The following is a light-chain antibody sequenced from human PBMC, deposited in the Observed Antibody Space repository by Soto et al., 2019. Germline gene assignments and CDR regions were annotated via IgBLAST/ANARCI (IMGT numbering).Light chain of an antibody. CDR3: CLYAVTFYV. CDR2: EVT. J-gene: IGLJ1*01. V-gene: IGLV2-8*01. Sequence: QSVLTQPPSASGSPGQSVRISCTGTRRDVGGYNYVAWYQQHPGKAPKLMIYEVTKRPSGVPDRFSGSKSGNTASLTISGLQAEDEADYYCCLYAVTFYVFGTGTKVTVL. CDR1: RRDVGGYNY.